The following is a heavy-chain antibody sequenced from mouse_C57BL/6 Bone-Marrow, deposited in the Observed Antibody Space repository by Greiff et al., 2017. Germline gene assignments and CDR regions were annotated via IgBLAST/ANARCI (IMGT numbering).Heavy chain of an antibody. CDR1: GYTFTDYN. J-gene: IGHJ4*01. CDR3: ARREKRPVYAMDY. D-gene: IGHD2-12*01. CDR2: INPNNGGT. Sequence: VQLKQSGPELVKPGASVKIPCKASGYTFTDYNMDWVKQSHGKSLEWIGDINPNNGGTIYNQKFKGKATLTVDKSSSTAYMELRSLTSEDAAVYYCARREKRPVYAMDYWGQGTSVTVSS. V-gene: IGHV1-18*01.